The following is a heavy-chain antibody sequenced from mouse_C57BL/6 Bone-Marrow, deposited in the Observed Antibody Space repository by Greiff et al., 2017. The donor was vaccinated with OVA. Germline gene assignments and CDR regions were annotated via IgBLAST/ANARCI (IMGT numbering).Heavy chain of an antibody. V-gene: IGHV1-15*01. CDR2: IDPETGGT. CDR3: AREGNYIDY. CDR1: GYTFTDYE. Sequence: LVESGAELVRPGASVTLSCKASGYTFTDYEMHWVKQTPVHGLEWIGAIDPETGGTAYNQKFKGKAILTADKSSSTAYMELRSLTSEDSAVYYCAREGNYIDYWGQGTTLTVSS. J-gene: IGHJ2*01.